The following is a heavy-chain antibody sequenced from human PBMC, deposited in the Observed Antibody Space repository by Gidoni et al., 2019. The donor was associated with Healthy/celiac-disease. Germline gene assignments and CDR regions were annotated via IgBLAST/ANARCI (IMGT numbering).Heavy chain of an antibody. Sequence: QVQLQQWGAGLLKPSETLSLTCAVYGGSFSGYYWSWIRQPPGKGLEGIGEINHSGSTNYNPSLKSRVTISVDTSKNQFSLKLSSVTAADTAVYYCARETYDILTGGTNDYWGQGTLVTVSS. V-gene: IGHV4-34*01. J-gene: IGHJ4*02. D-gene: IGHD3-9*01. CDR2: INHSGST. CDR3: ARETYDILTGGTNDY. CDR1: GGSFSGYY.